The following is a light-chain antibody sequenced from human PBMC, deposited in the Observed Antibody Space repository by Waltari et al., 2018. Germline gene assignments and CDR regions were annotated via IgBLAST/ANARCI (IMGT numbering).Light chain of an antibody. Sequence: QSALTQPRSVSGSTGQSITISCTGVSSDVDASNYFPLYQHHPGKVPKLIIYDVTKRPSGVPDRFSGSKSGNTASLTISGLQAEDEADYSCCSFADSIYVFGTGTTVTVL. CDR2: DVT. J-gene: IGLJ1*01. V-gene: IGLV2-11*01. CDR1: SSDVDASNY. CDR3: CSFADSIYV.